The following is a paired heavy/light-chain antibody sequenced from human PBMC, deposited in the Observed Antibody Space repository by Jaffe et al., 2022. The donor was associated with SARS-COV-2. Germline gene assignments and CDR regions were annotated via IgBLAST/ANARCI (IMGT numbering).Heavy chain of an antibody. Sequence: QISLKESGPTRVRPTQTLALTCTFSGFSLSTNGVGVSWIRQPPGKALEWLAHIYWDDDKRYSPSLKSRLSINKDTSNNQVVLTMTNMDPADTATYYCAHRQDYRSDWDVGWFGPWGQGVLVTVSS. D-gene: IGHD6-19*01. CDR1: GFSLSTNGVG. CDR3: AHRQDYRSDWDVGWFGP. CDR2: IYWDDDK. J-gene: IGHJ5*02. V-gene: IGHV2-5*02.
Light chain of an antibody. CDR3: QQYGSSPIT. CDR1: QSIGSTY. V-gene: IGKV3-20*01. Sequence: EVVLTQSPGILSLSPGEGATLSCRASQSIGSTYLAWYQQRPGQAPRLLISGASSRASGIPDRFSGSGSGTDFTLTISRLEPEDFAVYYCQQYGSSPITFGQGTKLEIE. J-gene: IGKJ2*01. CDR2: GAS.